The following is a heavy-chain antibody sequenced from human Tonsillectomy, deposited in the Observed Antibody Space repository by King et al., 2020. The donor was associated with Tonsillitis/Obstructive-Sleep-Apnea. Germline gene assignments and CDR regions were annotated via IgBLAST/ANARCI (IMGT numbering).Heavy chain of an antibody. CDR1: GFTFSSYS. V-gene: IGHV3-48*02. J-gene: IGHJ6*03. Sequence: DVQLVESGGGLVQPGGSLRLSCAASGFTFSSYSMNWVRQAPGKGLEWVSYISSSSSTIYYADSVKGRFTISRDNAKNSLYLQMNSLRDEDTAVYYCAREIPTVTTSQYYSYYYYMDVWGKGTTVTVSS. D-gene: IGHD4-17*01. CDR2: ISSSSSTI. CDR3: AREIPTVTTSQYYSYYYYMDV.